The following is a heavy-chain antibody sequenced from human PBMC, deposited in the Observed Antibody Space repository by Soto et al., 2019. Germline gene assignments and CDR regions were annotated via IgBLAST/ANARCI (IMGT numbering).Heavy chain of an antibody. J-gene: IGHJ4*02. CDR2: INHSGST. Sequence: TLSHMWTVYLASFSGYYSSWLRQPPSKLLGRVGEINHSGSTNYNASLKSRVTISVDTSKNQFSLKLSSVTAADTAVYYCARGAPLRHYDFWSGNKAFYFDYWGQGTLVTVSS. V-gene: IGHV4-34*01. D-gene: IGHD3-3*01. CDR3: ARGAPLRHYDFWSGNKAFYFDY. CDR1: LASFSGYY.